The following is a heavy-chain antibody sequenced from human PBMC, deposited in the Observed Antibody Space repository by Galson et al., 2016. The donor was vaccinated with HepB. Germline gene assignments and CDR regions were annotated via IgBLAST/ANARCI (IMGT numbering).Heavy chain of an antibody. D-gene: IGHD3-9*01. CDR1: GYPFTSFD. CDR3: ARGSYDVLTGYHYALEV. CDR2: MNPNSANT. J-gene: IGHJ4*02. Sequence: SVKVSCKASGYPFTSFDVYWVRQASGQGLEWMGWMNPNSANTGYAQRFQGRVTMTRNNSISTAYMELRSLRSDDTAIYYCARGSYDVLTGYHYALEVWGQGTLVTVTS. V-gene: IGHV1-8*01.